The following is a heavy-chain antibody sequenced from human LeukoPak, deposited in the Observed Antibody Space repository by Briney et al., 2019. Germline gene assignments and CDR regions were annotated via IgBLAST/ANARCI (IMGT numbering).Heavy chain of an antibody. CDR3: AGRGTMVRGVFDP. Sequence: GGSLRLSCAASGFTFSSYGMHWVCQAPGKGLEWVAFIRYDGSNKYYADSVKGRFTISRDNSKNTLYLQMNSLRAEDTAVYYCAGRGTMVRGVFDPWGQGTLVTVSS. D-gene: IGHD3-10*01. V-gene: IGHV3-30*02. J-gene: IGHJ5*02. CDR1: GFTFSSYG. CDR2: IRYDGSNK.